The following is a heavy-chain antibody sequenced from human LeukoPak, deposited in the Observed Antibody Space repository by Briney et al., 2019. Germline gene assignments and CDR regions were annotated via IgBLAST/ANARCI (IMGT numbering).Heavy chain of an antibody. J-gene: IGHJ5*02. V-gene: IGHV3-66*01. CDR3: AKGIGRHSSSWYGT. CDR1: GFTFSSYW. CDR2: IYSGGTT. Sequence: PGGSLRLSCAASGFTFSSYWMSWVRQAPGKGLEWVAVIYSGGTTYYADSVEGRFIISRDNSKNTLYLQMNSLRAEDTAVYYCAKGIGRHSSSWYGTWGQGTLVTVSS. D-gene: IGHD6-13*01.